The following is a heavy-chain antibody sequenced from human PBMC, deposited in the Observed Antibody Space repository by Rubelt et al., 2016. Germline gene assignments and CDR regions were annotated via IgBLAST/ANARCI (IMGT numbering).Heavy chain of an antibody. CDR1: GDSISRGGYY. CDR2: IYNSGST. Sequence: QVQLQESGPGLVKPSQTVSLTCTVSGDSISRGGYYWSWIRQHPGKGLEWIGYIYNSGSTYYNPSLKRRVIISVDTSKNQLSLNLSAMTAADTAVYFCARHELTYGRSGSEYWGQGTLVTVSS. J-gene: IGHJ4*02. D-gene: IGHD5-12*01. V-gene: IGHV4-31*03. CDR3: ARHELTYGRSGSEY.